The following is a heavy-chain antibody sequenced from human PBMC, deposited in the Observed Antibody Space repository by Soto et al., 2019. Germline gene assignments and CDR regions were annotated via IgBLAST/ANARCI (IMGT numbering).Heavy chain of an antibody. J-gene: IGHJ4*02. V-gene: IGHV3-30*09. CDR2: ISYDGSKE. Sequence: GGSLRLSCAASPFTFRSYSMHWVRQASGKGLEWVTSISYDGSKESYADSVKGRFAVSRDNSKNTLYLQMNSLRPEDTAVYYCAGYCNGGACYSASLDYWGQGTQVTVSS. CDR1: PFTFRSYS. D-gene: IGHD2-15*01. CDR3: AGYCNGGACYSASLDY.